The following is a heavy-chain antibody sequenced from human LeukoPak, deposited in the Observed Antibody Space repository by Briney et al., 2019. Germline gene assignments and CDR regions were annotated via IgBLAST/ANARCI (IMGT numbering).Heavy chain of an antibody. J-gene: IGHJ4*02. D-gene: IGHD7-27*01. CDR1: GGSISRYY. CDR2: IYTSGST. CDR3: ARDLGGEFDY. Sequence: SETLSLTCTVSGGSISRYYWSWIRQPAGKRLEWIGRIYTSGSTNYNPSLESRVTMSLDTSKNQFSLRLSSMTAADTAIYYCARDLGGEFDYWGQGSLVTVSS. V-gene: IGHV4-4*07.